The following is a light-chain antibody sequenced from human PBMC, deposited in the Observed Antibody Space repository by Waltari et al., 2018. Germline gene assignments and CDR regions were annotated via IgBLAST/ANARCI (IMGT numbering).Light chain of an antibody. J-gene: IGKJ2*01. CDR3: QHYSSSTGFT. Sequence: EIVLTQSPGTLSLSPGERAALSCRTSQTISSNYLAWYQQKPGQAPRLLFYGASDRATDIPDRISASGSGTDFTLTISRLEPEEFAVYFCQHYSSSTGFTFGQGTKVEIK. V-gene: IGKV3-20*01. CDR2: GAS. CDR1: QTISSNY.